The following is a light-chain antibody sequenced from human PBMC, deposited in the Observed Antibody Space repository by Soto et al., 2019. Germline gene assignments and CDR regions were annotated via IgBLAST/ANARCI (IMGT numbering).Light chain of an antibody. V-gene: IGKV3-20*01. CDR3: QQYGTYSQAT. J-gene: IGKJ4*01. Sequence: EIVLTQSPGTLSLSPGDSATLSCRTSQSLRSTFVAWYQVKPDQAPRLLIYGASARATCNTDRFSGSETETDCTLTNSRVEHNDFAVYYWQQYGTYSQATFGGGTKAEIK. CDR2: GAS. CDR1: QSLRSTF.